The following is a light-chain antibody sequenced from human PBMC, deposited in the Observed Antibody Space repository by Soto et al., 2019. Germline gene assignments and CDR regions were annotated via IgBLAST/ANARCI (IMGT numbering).Light chain of an antibody. V-gene: IGKV1-5*03. J-gene: IGKJ2*01. Sequence: DIQMTQSPSTLSASVGDRVTITCRASQSISDWLAWYQQKPGKAPKLLIYKAPSLQSGVPSRFSGSGSGTEFTLTISSLQPDDFATYYCQQYDPYSSTFGQGTKLEIK. CDR1: QSISDW. CDR3: QQYDPYSST. CDR2: KAP.